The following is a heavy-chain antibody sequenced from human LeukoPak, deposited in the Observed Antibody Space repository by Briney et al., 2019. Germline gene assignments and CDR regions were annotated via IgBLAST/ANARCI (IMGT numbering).Heavy chain of an antibody. Sequence: PGGSLRLSCVASGFSFSTFGMSWVRQAPGKGPEWVSAITGSGGYTRCADSVKGRFTISRDNSKNTLYMQMNSLRAEDTAVYFCAKDANLCTADCYPGVFDYWGQGTLVTVFS. CDR2: ITGSGGYT. CDR1: GFSFSTFG. CDR3: AKDANLCTADCYPGVFDY. D-gene: IGHD2-21*02. J-gene: IGHJ4*02. V-gene: IGHV3-23*01.